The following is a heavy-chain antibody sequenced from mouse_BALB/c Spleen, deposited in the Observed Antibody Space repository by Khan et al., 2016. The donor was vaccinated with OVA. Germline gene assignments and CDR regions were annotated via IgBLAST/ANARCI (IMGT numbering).Heavy chain of an antibody. CDR1: GFTFSNYA. Sequence: EVELVESGGGLVKPGGSLKLSCAASGFTFSNYAMSWVRQSPEKRLEWVASISSGDSTYYPDSVKGRFTISRDNARNILYLQMSSLRSEDTAMYYCARDYWFAYWGQGTWVTVSA. CDR2: ISSGDST. V-gene: IGHV5-6-5*01. J-gene: IGHJ3*01. CDR3: ARDYWFAY.